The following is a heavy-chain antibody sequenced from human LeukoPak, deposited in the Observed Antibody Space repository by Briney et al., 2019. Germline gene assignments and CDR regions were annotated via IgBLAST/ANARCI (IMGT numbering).Heavy chain of an antibody. D-gene: IGHD4-17*01. CDR3: ARAPLRRGYFDY. J-gene: IGHJ4*02. V-gene: IGHV4-59*01. CDR2: IYYSGST. CDR1: GGSISSYY. Sequence: SETLSLTCTVSGGSISSYYWSWIRQPPGKGLEWIGYIYYSGSTNYNPSLKSRVTISVDTSKNQFSLKLSSVTAADTAVYYCARAPLRRGYFDYWGQGTLVTVSS.